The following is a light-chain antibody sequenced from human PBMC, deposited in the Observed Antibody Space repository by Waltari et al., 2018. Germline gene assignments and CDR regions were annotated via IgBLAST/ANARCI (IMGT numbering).Light chain of an antibody. CDR3: QSYDSSLSGFV. CDR1: SSNIGAGYD. J-gene: IGLJ1*01. Sequence: QSVLTQPPSVAGAPGQRVTISCTGSSSNIGAGYDVPWYQQFPGTAPKLLIYGNTKRPSGVPDRISGSKSGTSASLAITGLQADDEADYYCQSYDSSLSGFVFGTGTTVTVL. V-gene: IGLV1-40*01. CDR2: GNT.